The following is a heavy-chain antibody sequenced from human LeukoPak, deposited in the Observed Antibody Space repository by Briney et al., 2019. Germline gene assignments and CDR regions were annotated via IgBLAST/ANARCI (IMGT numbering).Heavy chain of an antibody. CDR1: GYSFTSYW. CDR3: ARPRGSYYSAFDI. V-gene: IGHV5-51*01. CDR2: IYPGDSDT. D-gene: IGHD1-26*01. J-gene: IGHJ3*02. Sequence: GESLKISCKGSGYSFTSYWIVWVRQMPGKGLEWMGIIYPGDSDTRYSPSFQGQVTISADKSISTAYLQWSSLEASDTAMYYCARPRGSYYSAFDIWGQGTMVTVSS.